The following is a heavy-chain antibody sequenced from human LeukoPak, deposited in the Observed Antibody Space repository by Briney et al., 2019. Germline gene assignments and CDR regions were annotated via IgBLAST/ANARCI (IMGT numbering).Heavy chain of an antibody. D-gene: IGHD3-10*01. CDR3: ARPRYGSGSLDS. CDR1: GGAFSGYY. V-gene: IGHV4-34*01. CDR2: INYSGSS. J-gene: IGHJ4*02. Sequence: SETLSLTCAVSGGAFSGYYWSWIRQPPGKGLEWIGEINYSGSSISNPSLESRVTMSIDTTKKRFSLKLTSVTAADTAVYYCARPRYGSGSLDSWGQGTLVTVSS.